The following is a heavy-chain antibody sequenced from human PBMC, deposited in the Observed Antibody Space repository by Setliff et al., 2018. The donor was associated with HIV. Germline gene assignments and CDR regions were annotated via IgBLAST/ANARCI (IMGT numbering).Heavy chain of an antibody. J-gene: IGHJ6*03. CDR1: GGSFSDYY. CDR3: AGGEVRSRYVSSRAPFYHYYYYMDV. Sequence: PSETLSLTCVVYGGSFSDYYWTWIRQPPEKGLEWIGKINYSGSTDYNSSLRSRVTISVDTSKNQISLKLTSVTAADTAGYYCAGGEVRSRYVSSRAPFYHYYYYMDVWGKGTTVTVSS. D-gene: IGHD6-13*01. CDR2: INYSGST. V-gene: IGHV4-34*01.